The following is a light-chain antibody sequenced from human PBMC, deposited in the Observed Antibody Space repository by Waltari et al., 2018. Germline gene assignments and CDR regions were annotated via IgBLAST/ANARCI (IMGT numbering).Light chain of an antibody. CDR3: GTWDSNLSALRLV. J-gene: IGLJ3*02. CDR1: SSNIASNY. V-gene: IGLV1-51*02. CDR2: ENN. Sequence: QSVLTQPPSVSAAPGQKVTISCYGTSSNIASNYVYWYHQFPGTAPRLLIYENNKRPSGIPDRFSGSKSGTSATLDITGLQTGDEADYYCGTWDSNLSALRLVLGGGTKLTVL.